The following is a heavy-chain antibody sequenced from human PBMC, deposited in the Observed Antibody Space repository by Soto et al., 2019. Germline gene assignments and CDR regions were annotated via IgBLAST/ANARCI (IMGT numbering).Heavy chain of an antibody. J-gene: IGHJ4*02. D-gene: IGHD2-21*01. CDR1: GGTFSSYS. V-gene: IGHV1-69*06. CDR3: ARDFLGDSGY. Sequence: SVKVSCKSSGGTFSSYSISWVRQAPGQGLEWMGGIIPIFGTANYAQKFQGRVTITADKSTSTAYMELSSLRSEDTAVYYCARDFLGDSGYWGQGTLVTVSS. CDR2: IIPIFGTA.